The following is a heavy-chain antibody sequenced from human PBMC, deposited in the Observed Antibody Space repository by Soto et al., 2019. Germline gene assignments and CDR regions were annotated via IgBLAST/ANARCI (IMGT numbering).Heavy chain of an antibody. CDR1: GFTFSSYG. CDR3: AKAGRRAARPKIGYFDY. J-gene: IGHJ4*02. V-gene: IGHV3-30*18. CDR2: ISYDGSNK. D-gene: IGHD6-6*01. Sequence: QVQLVASGGGVVQPGRSLRLSCAASGFTFSSYGMHWVRQAPGKGLEWVAVISYDGSNKYYADSVKGRFTISRDNSKNTLDLQMNSLRAEDTAVYYCAKAGRRAARPKIGYFDYWGQGTLVTVSS.